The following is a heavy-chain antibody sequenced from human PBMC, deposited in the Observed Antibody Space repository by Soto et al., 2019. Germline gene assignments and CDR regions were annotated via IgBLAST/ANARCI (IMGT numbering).Heavy chain of an antibody. CDR2: INPNSGGT. CDR1: GYTFTGYY. V-gene: IGHV1-2*04. Sequence: QVQLVQSGAEVKKPGASVKVSCKASGYTFTGYYMHWVRQAPGQGLEWMGWINPNSGGTNYAQKFQGWVTMTRDTSISTAYMELSRLRSDDTAVYYCASDGYSSGWYRYFDLWGRGTLVTVSS. CDR3: ASDGYSSGWYRYFDL. J-gene: IGHJ2*01. D-gene: IGHD6-19*01.